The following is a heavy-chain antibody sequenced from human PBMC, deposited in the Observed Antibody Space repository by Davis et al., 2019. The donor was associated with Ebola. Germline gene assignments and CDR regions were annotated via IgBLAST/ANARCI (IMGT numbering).Heavy chain of an antibody. D-gene: IGHD5/OR15-5a*01. CDR2: IKKDGTIK. CDR3: ARDPIQASRVYVSGDY. Sequence: GESLKISCAASGFALSSYWMSWVRQAPGKGLEWVANIKKDGTIKYYVDSVKGRFTISRDNAKNSLDLQMNNLGAEDAAVYYCARDPIQASRVYVSGDYWGQGTLVTVSS. V-gene: IGHV3-7*01. J-gene: IGHJ4*02. CDR1: GFALSSYW.